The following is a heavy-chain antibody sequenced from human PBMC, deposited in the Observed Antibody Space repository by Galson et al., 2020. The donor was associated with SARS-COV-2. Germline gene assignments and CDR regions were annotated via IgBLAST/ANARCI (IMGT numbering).Heavy chain of an antibody. CDR3: ARDRGITGTTSGDY. CDR2: ISSSSSYI. J-gene: IGHJ4*02. V-gene: IGHV3-21*01. Sequence: ETLSLTCAASGFTFSSYSMNWVRQAPGKGLEWVSSISSSSSYIYYADSVKGRFTISRDNAKNSLYLQMNSLRAEDTAVYYCARDRGITGTTSGDYWGQGTLVTVSS. CDR1: GFTFSSYS. D-gene: IGHD1-7*01.